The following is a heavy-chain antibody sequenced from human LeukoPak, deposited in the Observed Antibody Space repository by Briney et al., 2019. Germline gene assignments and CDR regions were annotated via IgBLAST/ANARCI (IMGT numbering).Heavy chain of an antibody. Sequence: GGSLRLSCAASGFTLSSYAMHWVRQAPGKGLEWVAVISYDGSNKYYADSVKGRFTISRDNSKNTLYLQMNSLRAEDTAVYYCARPPPVIAAAGTVGDYWGQGTLVTVSS. CDR2: ISYDGSNK. CDR3: ARPPPVIAAAGTVGDY. J-gene: IGHJ4*02. D-gene: IGHD6-13*01. V-gene: IGHV3-30*01. CDR1: GFTLSSYA.